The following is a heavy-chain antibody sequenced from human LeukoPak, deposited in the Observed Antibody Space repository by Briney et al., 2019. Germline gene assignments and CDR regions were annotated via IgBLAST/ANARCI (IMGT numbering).Heavy chain of an antibody. D-gene: IGHD3-3*01. CDR2: IIPIFGTA. V-gene: IGHV1-69*13. J-gene: IGHJ4*02. Sequence: ASVKVSCKASGGTFSSYAISWVRQAPGQGLEWMGGIIPIFGTANYAQKFQGRVTITADESTSTAYMEPSSLRSEDTAVYYCASVGDITIFGVVIYWGQGTLVTVSS. CDR3: ASVGDITIFGVVIY. CDR1: GGTFSSYA.